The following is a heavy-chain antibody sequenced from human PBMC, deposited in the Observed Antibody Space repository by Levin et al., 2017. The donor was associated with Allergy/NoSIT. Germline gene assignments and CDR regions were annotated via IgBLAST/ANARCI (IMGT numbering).Heavy chain of an antibody. J-gene: IGHJ3*02. CDR2: IYYSGST. Sequence: ASETLSLTCTVSGGSISSYYWSWIRQPPGKGLEWIGYIYYSGSTNYNPSLKSRVTISVDTSKNQFSLKLSSVTAADTAVYYCARETSVVNSSGYWYVAFDIWGQGTMVTVSS. V-gene: IGHV4-59*01. CDR1: GGSISSYY. CDR3: ARETSVVNSSGYWYVAFDI. D-gene: IGHD3-22*01.